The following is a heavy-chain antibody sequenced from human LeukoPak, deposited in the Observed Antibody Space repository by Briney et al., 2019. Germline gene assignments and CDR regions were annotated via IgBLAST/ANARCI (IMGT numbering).Heavy chain of an antibody. D-gene: IGHD2-15*01. J-gene: IGHJ4*02. CDR1: GFTFSSYG. V-gene: IGHV3-30*02. CDR2: IRHDGSDK. Sequence: GGSLRLSCAASGFTFSSYGMSWVRQAPGKGLEWVAYIRHDGSDKYYADSVKGRFTISRDNSKYTLYLQMNSLRAEDTAVYYCAKDVGYCSGGSCYYFDYWGQGTLVTVSS. CDR3: AKDVGYCSGGSCYYFDY.